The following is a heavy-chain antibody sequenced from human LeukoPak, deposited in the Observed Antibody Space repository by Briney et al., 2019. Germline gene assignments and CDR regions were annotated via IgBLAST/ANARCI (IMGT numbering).Heavy chain of an antibody. CDR2: IRNDGSKK. V-gene: IGHV3-30*02. CDR1: EFSFSSSG. D-gene: IGHD5-18*01. CDR3: AKGGGYGYVR. J-gene: IGHJ4*02. Sequence: GGSLRLSCAASEFSFSSSGMHWVRQAPGKGLEWVTFIRNDGSKKYYADSVKGRFTISRDNSKNTLYLQMNSLRAEDTAVYYCAKGGGYGYVRWGQGTLVTVSS.